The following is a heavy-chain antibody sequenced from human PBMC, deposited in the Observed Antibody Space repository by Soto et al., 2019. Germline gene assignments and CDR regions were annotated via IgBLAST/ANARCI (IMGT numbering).Heavy chain of an antibody. Sequence: GGSLRLSCAGSGFTFSDYAMTWVRQAPGKGLEWLSYIDFDSSPIRYADSVMGRFTVSRDNAKDSLYLQMNSLRPEDTAIYYCARGLGSSWFLRWGPGTLVTVAS. D-gene: IGHD6-13*01. J-gene: IGHJ4*02. CDR3: ARGLGSSWFLR. CDR1: GFTFSDYA. V-gene: IGHV3-48*01. CDR2: IDFDSSPI.